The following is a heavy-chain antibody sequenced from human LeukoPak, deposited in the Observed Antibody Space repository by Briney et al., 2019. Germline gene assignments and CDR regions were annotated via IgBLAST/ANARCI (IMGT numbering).Heavy chain of an antibody. D-gene: IGHD5-12*01. CDR3: AKETGYSGYDYSDY. V-gene: IGHV3-23*01. Sequence: PGGSLRLSCAASGFTFSSYAMSWVRQAPGKGLERVSGISGSGGSTYYADSVKGRFTISRDNSKNTLYLQMNSLRADDTAVYYCAKETGYSGYDYSDYWGQGTLVTVSS. CDR1: GFTFSSYA. J-gene: IGHJ4*02. CDR2: ISGSGGST.